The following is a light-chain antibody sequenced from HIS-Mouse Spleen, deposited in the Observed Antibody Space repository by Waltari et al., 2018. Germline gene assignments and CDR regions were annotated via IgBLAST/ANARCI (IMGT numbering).Light chain of an antibody. CDR3: SSYAGSNNYV. CDR1: SRDVGWYNY. CDR2: EVS. J-gene: IGLJ1*01. Sequence: QSALTQPPSASGAPGQSVTISCTGTSRDVGWYNYVSWYQPPPGKAPKLRIYEVSKRPSGVPDRSSGSKSGNTASLTVSGLQAEDEADYYCSSYAGSNNYVFGTGTKVTVL. V-gene: IGLV2-8*01.